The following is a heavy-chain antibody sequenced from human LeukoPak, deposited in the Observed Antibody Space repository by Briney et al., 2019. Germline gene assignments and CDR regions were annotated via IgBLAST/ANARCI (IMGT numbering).Heavy chain of an antibody. CDR3: ARDIGSGYSYGLYNWFDP. V-gene: IGHV1-2*02. D-gene: IGHD5-18*01. Sequence: ASVKVSCKASGYTFTGYYMHWVRQAPGQGLEWMGWINPNSGGTNYAQKFQGRVTMTSDTSITTAYMELSRLRSDDTAVYYCARDIGSGYSYGLYNWFDPWGQGTLVTVCS. CDR1: GYTFTGYY. J-gene: IGHJ5*02. CDR2: INPNSGGT.